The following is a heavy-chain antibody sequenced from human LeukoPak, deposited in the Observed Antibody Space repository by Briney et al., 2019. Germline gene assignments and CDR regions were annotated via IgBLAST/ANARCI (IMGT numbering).Heavy chain of an antibody. V-gene: IGHV4-38-2*02. Sequence: SETLSLTCTVSGYSISSGYYWGWIRQPPGKGLEWIGSIYHSGSTYYNPSLKSRVTISADTSKNQFSLNLSSVTAADTAVYYCETAGDNWGQGILVTVSS. CDR3: ETAGDN. CDR1: GYSISSGYY. CDR2: IYHSGST. J-gene: IGHJ4*02. D-gene: IGHD1-1*01.